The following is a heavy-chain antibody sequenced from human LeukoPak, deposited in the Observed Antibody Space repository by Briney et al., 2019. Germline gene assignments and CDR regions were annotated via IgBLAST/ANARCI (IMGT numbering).Heavy chain of an antibody. J-gene: IGHJ3*02. CDR1: GFTFSSYS. D-gene: IGHD3-10*01. CDR2: ISSSSTI. V-gene: IGHV3-48*01. CDR3: AREIAGMGAFDI. Sequence: GGSLRLSCAASGFTFSSYSMNWVRQAPGKGLEWVSYISSSSTIYYAASVKGRFTISRDNAKNSLYLQMNSLRAEDTAVYYCAREIAGMGAFDIWGQGTMVTVSS.